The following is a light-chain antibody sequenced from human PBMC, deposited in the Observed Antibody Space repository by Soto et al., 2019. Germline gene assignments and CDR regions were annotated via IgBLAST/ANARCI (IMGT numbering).Light chain of an antibody. Sequence: IVLTQSPGTLSLSPGEGDTLSCRLSQSITNTYLAWYQQKPGQAPRLLIHGASGRATGIPDRFSGSGSGTEFTLTISGLEPEDFAVYFCQYYGSSPQTFGQGTKVEVK. CDR2: GAS. CDR3: QYYGSSPQT. J-gene: IGKJ1*01. V-gene: IGKV3-20*01. CDR1: QSITNTY.